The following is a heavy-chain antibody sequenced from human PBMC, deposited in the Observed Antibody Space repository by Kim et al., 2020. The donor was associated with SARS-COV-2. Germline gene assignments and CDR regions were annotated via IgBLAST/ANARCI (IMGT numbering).Heavy chain of an antibody. V-gene: IGHV4-59*13. D-gene: IGHD2-2*01. J-gene: IGHJ4*02. CDR1: GDSISSDY. CDR3: ARGRSTPDS. CDR2: FHHTGIT. Sequence: SETLSLTCTVSGDSISSDYWTWIRQPPGKGLEWIGFFHHTGITSYNPSLKSRVTLSVDKSKNQFSLRLNSVTAADTAVYFCARGRSTPDSCGQGTLVTVS.